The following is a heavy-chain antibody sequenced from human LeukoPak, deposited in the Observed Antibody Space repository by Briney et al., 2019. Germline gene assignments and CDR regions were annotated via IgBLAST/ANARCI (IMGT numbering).Heavy chain of an antibody. Sequence: EASVKVSCKASGYTFTGYYMHWVRQAPGQGLEWMGWINPNSGGTNYAQKFQGRVTMTRDTSISTAYMELSRLRSDDTAAYYCARVRYCSSTSCYDYYYGMDVWGQGTTVTVSS. CDR3: ARVRYCSSTSCYDYYYGMDV. V-gene: IGHV1-2*02. J-gene: IGHJ6*02. D-gene: IGHD2-2*01. CDR1: GYTFTGYY. CDR2: INPNSGGT.